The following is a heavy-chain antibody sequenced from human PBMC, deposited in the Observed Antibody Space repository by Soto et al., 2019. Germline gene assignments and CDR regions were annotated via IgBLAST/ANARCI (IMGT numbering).Heavy chain of an antibody. CDR2: IYHSGGG. J-gene: IGHJ4*02. Sequence: SETLSLTCSVSGVSVISGGHYWNWIRQFPGKGLEWIGYIYHSGGGYYNPSLKSRASMSVDTSKNEFSLRLASVTAADTAVYFCARDQDPTVGRHSFDYWGQGALVTVSS. D-gene: IGHD4-4*01. CDR1: GVSVISGGHY. CDR3: ARDQDPTVGRHSFDY. V-gene: IGHV4-31*03.